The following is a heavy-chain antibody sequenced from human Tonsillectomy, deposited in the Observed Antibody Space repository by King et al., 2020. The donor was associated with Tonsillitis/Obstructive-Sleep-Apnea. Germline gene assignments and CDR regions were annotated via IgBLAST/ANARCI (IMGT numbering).Heavy chain of an antibody. D-gene: IGHD2-2*01. J-gene: IGHJ3*02. CDR2: IKSKTAVGRT. CDR1: GFTFSNAW. CDR3: TTDPTDIVVVPAAYDAFDI. Sequence: VKLVESGGGLVKPGGSLRLACAASGFTFSNAWMMCVRRARGKGLEGGGRIKSKTAVGRTEYDEPVKGRLPISRDYSKNTLYLQMNSLKTEDTAVYYCTTDPTDIVVVPAAYDAFDIWGQGTMVTVSS. V-gene: IGHV3-15*01.